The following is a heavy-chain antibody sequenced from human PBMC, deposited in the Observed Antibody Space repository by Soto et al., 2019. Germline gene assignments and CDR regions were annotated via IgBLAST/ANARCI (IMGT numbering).Heavy chain of an antibody. CDR3: AKDHIHDYGDPHWYFAL. J-gene: IGHJ2*01. V-gene: IGHV3-23*01. Sequence: GGSLRLACAASGFTFSSYAMSWVRQAPGKGLEWVSANSGSGGSTYYADSVKGRFTISRDNSKNTLYLQMNSLRAEDTAVYYFAKDHIHDYGDPHWYFALWGRGTLVTVSS. CDR2: NSGSGGST. D-gene: IGHD4-17*01. CDR1: GFTFSSYA.